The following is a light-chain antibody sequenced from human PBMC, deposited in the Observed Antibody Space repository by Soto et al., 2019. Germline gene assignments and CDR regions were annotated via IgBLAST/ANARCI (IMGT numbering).Light chain of an antibody. CDR1: QDISSY. CDR2: AAS. CDR3: QQLNSSPEGFT. Sequence: DIQLTQSPSFLSASVGDRVTITCRASQDISSYLAWYQQKPGKAPKLLIYAASTLQSGVPSRFTXSGSGTEFTLTISSLQPEDFATYYCQQLNSSPEGFTFGPGTKVDIK. J-gene: IGKJ3*01. V-gene: IGKV1-9*01.